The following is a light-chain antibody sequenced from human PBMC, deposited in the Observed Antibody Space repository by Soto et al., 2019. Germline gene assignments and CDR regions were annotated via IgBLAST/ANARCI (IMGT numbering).Light chain of an antibody. Sequence: QPVLTQAPSVSGTPGQRVTISCSGSSSNIGSNTVNWYQQLPGAAPKLLIYYNNQRPSGVPDRFSASKSGTSASLAVSGVQSEDEADYYCATWDDTLNVWMFGGGTKLTVL. V-gene: IGLV1-44*01. CDR3: ATWDDTLNVWM. CDR2: YNN. CDR1: SSNIGSNT. J-gene: IGLJ3*02.